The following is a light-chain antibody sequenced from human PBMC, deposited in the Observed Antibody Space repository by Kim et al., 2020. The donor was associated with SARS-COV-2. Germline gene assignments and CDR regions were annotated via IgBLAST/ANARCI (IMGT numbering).Light chain of an antibody. CDR3: NSRDSSGNHLV. CDR1: GLRNGS. Sequence: GGTVGITGQGGGLRNGSGCWYQQERREAPVVVIYGRKDGRSGVPDRFSGSNSGKTASLTITGGRAEDGGNYYCNSRDSSGNHLVFGGGTQLTVL. J-gene: IGLJ3*02. CDR2: GRK. V-gene: IGLV3-19*01.